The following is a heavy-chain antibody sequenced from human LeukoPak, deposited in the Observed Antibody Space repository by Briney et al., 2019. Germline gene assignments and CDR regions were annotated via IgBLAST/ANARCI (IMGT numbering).Heavy chain of an antibody. CDR2: ISSSSSSYI. CDR3: ARGGIVVVTYAFDI. V-gene: IGHV3-21*01. J-gene: IGHJ3*02. D-gene: IGHD2-21*02. Sequence: PGGSLSLSCAASGFSFSSYSMNWVRQAPRQGLERVSSISSSSSSYIYYADSVKGRFTISRDNAKNSLYLQMNCLRAGDTAVYYCARGGIVVVTYAFDIWGQGTMVSVSS. CDR1: GFSFSSYS.